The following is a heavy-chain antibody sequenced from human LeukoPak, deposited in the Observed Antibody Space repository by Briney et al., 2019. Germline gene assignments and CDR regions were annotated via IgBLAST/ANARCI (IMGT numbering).Heavy chain of an antibody. J-gene: IGHJ4*02. Sequence: HPGGSLRLSCAASGFTFSSHAMSWVRQAPGKGLEWVSTITGSGGTTKYADSVKGRFTISRDNSKNTLDLQMNSLRAEDTAIFYCAKDLSPESNRLSPFHYWGQGTLVTVSS. CDR3: AKDLSPESNRLSPFHY. D-gene: IGHD3-16*02. CDR1: GFTFSSHA. CDR2: ITGSGGTT. V-gene: IGHV3-23*01.